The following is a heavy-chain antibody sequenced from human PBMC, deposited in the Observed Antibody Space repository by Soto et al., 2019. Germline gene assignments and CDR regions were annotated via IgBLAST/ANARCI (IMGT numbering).Heavy chain of an antibody. CDR3: ARSWGYCSSTSCYLGRPSDAFDI. J-gene: IGHJ3*02. V-gene: IGHV3-13*01. D-gene: IGHD2-2*01. Sequence: GGSLRLSCAASGFTFSSYDMHWVRQATGKGLEWVSAIGTAGDTYYPGSVKGRFTISRENAKNSLYLQMNSLRAGDTAVYYCARSWGYCSSTSCYLGRPSDAFDIWGQGTMVTVSS. CDR2: IGTAGDT. CDR1: GFTFSSYD.